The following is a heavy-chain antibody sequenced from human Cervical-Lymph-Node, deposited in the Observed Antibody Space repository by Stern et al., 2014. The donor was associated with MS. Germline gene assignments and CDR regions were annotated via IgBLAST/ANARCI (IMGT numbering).Heavy chain of an antibody. CDR3: VRVSYYNGMDV. J-gene: IGHJ6*02. Sequence: DVQLLESGGGLVQPGGSLRLSCAASGFSFSRPWMHWVRPLPGKGLVWVYHISSDGSRTSYADSVKGRFTVSRDNAKNTVYLQMNSLRAEDTAVYYWVRVSYYNGMDVWGQGTTVTVSS. V-gene: IGHV3-74*01. CDR1: GFSFSRPW. CDR2: ISSDGSRT.